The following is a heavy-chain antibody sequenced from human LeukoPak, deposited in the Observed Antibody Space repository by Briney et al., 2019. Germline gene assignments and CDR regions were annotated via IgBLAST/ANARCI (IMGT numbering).Heavy chain of an antibody. CDR1: GFTFSSYG. CDR2: ISISSSTI. Sequence: GGSLRLSCAASGFTFSSYGMSWVRQAPGKGLEWVSYISISSSTIYYADSVKGRFTISRDNAKNSLYLQMNSLRAEDTAVYYCARPTSPLWFGELSGYYMDVWGKGTTVTISS. CDR3: ARPTSPLWFGELSGYYMDV. V-gene: IGHV3-48*04. D-gene: IGHD3-10*01. J-gene: IGHJ6*03.